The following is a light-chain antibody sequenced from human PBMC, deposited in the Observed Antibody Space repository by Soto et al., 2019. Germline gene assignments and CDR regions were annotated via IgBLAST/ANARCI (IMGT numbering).Light chain of an antibody. CDR3: SSYTSSSSLAVV. Sequence: QSALTQPASVSGSPGQSITISCTGTSSDVGGYNYVSWYQQHSGKAPKLMIYDVSNRPSGVSNRFSGSKSGNTASLTISGLQAEDEADYYCSSYTSSSSLAVVFGGGTQLTVL. CDR2: DVS. J-gene: IGLJ2*01. CDR1: SSDVGGYNY. V-gene: IGLV2-14*01.